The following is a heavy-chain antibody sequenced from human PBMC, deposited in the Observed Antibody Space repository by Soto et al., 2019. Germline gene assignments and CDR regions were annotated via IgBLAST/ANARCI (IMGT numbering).Heavy chain of an antibody. CDR3: ARDVVDKIGAWFDP. J-gene: IGHJ5*02. CDR2: INAGNGNT. CDR1: GYSFTSYA. V-gene: IGHV1-3*01. D-gene: IGHD2-15*01. Sequence: GASVKVSCKASGYSFTSYARRWGSQAPGQRLEWMGWINAGNGNTKYSQKFQGRVTITRDTSASTAYMELSSLRSEDTAVYYCARDVVDKIGAWFDPWGQGTLVTVSS.